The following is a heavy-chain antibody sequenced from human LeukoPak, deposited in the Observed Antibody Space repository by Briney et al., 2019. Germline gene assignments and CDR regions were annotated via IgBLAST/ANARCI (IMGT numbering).Heavy chain of an antibody. CDR2: IYYSGST. CDR1: GGSISSSSYY. J-gene: IGHJ4*02. CDR3: AREMGERWLRPGNNDY. Sequence: PSETLSLTCTVSGGSISSSSYYWGWIRQPPGKGLEWIGYIYYSGSTNYNPSLKSRVTISVDTSKNQFSLKLSSVTAADTAVYYCAREMGERWLRPGNNDYWGQGTLVTVSS. V-gene: IGHV4-61*05. D-gene: IGHD5-24*01.